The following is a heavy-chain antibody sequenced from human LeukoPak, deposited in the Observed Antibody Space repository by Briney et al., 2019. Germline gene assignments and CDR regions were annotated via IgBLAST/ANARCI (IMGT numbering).Heavy chain of an antibody. V-gene: IGHV2-5*02. CDR2: TYWDDDK. D-gene: IGHD2-15*01. CDR1: GFSLITRGVG. Sequence: SGPTLVKPPQTLTLTCTFSGFSLITRGVGVGWIRQPPGKALEWLSLTYWDDDKRYSPSLKNRLSITKDTSKNQVVLTMTNMDPVDTATYYCAHSLCNGGSCYSGFDFWGQGTLVTVSS. CDR3: AHSLCNGGSCYSGFDF. J-gene: IGHJ4*02.